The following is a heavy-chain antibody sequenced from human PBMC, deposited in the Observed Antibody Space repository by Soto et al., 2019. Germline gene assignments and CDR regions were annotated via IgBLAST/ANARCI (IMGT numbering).Heavy chain of an antibody. D-gene: IGHD5-12*01. CDR1: GLNSNNAW. CDR3: GREKWLQPDY. J-gene: IGHJ4*02. Sequence: EVQLVESGGDLVQPGGSLRLTCVVSGLNSNNAWMNWVRQAPGKGLEWVANINPDGSAEAYVHSVRGRFTISRDNAKNSLYLQMNSLRADDTAVYYCGREKWLQPDYWGQGTLVTVSS. V-gene: IGHV3-7*04. CDR2: INPDGSAE.